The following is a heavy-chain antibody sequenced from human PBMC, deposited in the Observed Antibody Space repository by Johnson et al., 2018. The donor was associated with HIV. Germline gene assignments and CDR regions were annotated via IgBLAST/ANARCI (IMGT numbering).Heavy chain of an antibody. V-gene: IGHV3-30*04. CDR1: GFTFSGYP. CDR3: ARDCRNSTSCLAFDI. J-gene: IGHJ3*02. Sequence: VQVVESGGGVVQPGRSLRLSCAASGFTFSGYPMHWVRQAPGKGLEWVAVISYDGSNKYYADSVKGRFTISRDNSKNTVFLQMNSLRAEDTALYYCARDCRNSTSCLAFDIWGQGTRVTVSS. CDR2: ISYDGSNK. D-gene: IGHD2/OR15-2a*01.